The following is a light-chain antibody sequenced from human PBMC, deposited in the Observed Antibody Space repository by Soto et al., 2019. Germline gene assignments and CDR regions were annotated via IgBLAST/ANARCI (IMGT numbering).Light chain of an antibody. CDR2: EVT. Sequence: QSALSQPASVSGSPGQTITISCTGTSTDVGGYNAVSWYQHHPGKAPKLIIYEVTHRPSGVSDRFSASKSGNTASLTISGLQAENEPDYYCTSFGDIHLFVFGTGP. V-gene: IGLV2-14*01. CDR1: STDVGGYNA. CDR3: TSFGDIHLFV. J-gene: IGLJ1*01.